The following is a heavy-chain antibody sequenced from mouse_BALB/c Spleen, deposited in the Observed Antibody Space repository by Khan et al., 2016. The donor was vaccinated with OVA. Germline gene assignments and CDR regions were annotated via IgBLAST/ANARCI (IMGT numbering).Heavy chain of an antibody. CDR1: GYTFTNYG. J-gene: IGHJ1*03. CDR3: ASVSNYWCSRG. D-gene: IGHD2-5*01. CDR2: INTYTGEP. Sequence: QIQLVQSGPELKKPGETVKISCKASGYTFTNYGMNWVKQAPGKGLKWMGWINTYTGEPTYGDDLKGRFAFSLETSASTAYLQLNNLKNEDTDTYCCASVSNYWCSRGWGRGTTVTVSS. V-gene: IGHV9-3-1*01.